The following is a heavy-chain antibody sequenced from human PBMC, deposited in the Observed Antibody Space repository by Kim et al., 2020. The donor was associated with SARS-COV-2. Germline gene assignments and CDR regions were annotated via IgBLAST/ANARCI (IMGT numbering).Heavy chain of an antibody. V-gene: IGHV5-51*01. J-gene: IGHJ6*02. D-gene: IGHD3-10*01. CDR3: ARDSSGSSYSWSGMDV. Sequence: GESLKISCQVSGYNFPTHWIAWVRQMPGKGLEWMGIMYPGDSDARYSPSFQGQITISADKSIKTVYLQLSSLKATDTAIYFCARDSSGSSYSWSGMDVWGQGTAVTVSS. CDR1: GYNFPTHW. CDR2: MYPGDSDA.